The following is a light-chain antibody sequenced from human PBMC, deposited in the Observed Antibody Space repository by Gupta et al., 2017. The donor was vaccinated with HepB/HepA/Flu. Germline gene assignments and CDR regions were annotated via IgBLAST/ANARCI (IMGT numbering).Light chain of an antibody. CDR3: QQRSNWPLT. CDR1: QYIFNY. V-gene: IGKV3-11*01. Sequence: EIVLTQSPGTLSLSPGETVTLSCRASQYIFNYFAWYQQKPGEAPRLLIYDVSSRATGIPARFRGSGCGTDFTLTMTSPEPEDSAVYYCQQRSNWPLTFGGWTKVEIK. J-gene: IGKJ4*01. CDR2: DVS.